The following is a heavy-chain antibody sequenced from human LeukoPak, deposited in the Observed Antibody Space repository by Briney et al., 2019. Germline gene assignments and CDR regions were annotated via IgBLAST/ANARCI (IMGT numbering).Heavy chain of an antibody. CDR1: GGSISSSSYY. V-gene: IGHV4-39*01. J-gene: IGHJ6*02. Sequence: PSETLSLTCTVSGGSISSSSYYWGWIRQPPGKGLEWIGSIYYSGSTYYNPSLKSRVTISVDTSKNQFSLKLSSVTAADTAVYYCARHDTERYGMDVWGQGTTVTVSS. CDR2: IYYSGST. CDR3: ARHDTERYGMDV.